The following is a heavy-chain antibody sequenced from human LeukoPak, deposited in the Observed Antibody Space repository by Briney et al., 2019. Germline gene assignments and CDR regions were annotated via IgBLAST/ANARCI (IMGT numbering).Heavy chain of an antibody. V-gene: IGHV3-30*18. CDR3: AKVADQYYYYYYGMDV. CDR2: ISYDGSNK. CDR1: GFTFSSYG. Sequence: GGSLRLSCAASGFTFSSYGMHWVRQAPGKGLEWVAVISYDGSNKYYADSVKGRFTISRDNSENTLYLQMNSLRAEDTAVYYCAKVADQYYYYYYGMDVWGQGTTVTVSS. J-gene: IGHJ6*02. D-gene: IGHD6-13*01.